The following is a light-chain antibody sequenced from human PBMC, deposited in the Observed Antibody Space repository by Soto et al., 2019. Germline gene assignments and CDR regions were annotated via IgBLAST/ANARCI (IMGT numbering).Light chain of an antibody. Sequence: QSVLTQPPSASGAPGQTVTISCSGSDSNIGAGYDLHWYQQLPGTAPKLLIHSNYLRASGVPDRFSASKSVTSASLAIIGLQADDEADYYCGSWDSSLSAYVFGTGTKVTVL. CDR3: GSWDSSLSAYV. V-gene: IGLV1-40*01. CDR1: DSNIGAGYD. J-gene: IGLJ1*01. CDR2: SNY.